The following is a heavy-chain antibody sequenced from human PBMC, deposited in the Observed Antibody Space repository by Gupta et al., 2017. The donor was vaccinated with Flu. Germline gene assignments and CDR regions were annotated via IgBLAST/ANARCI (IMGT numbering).Heavy chain of an antibody. J-gene: IGHJ5*02. CDR2: ISDSANSS. Sequence: EVQLLESGGGLVQPGGSLRLSSAASGFTFSTSAMIWVRPPPGKGLEWVSAISDSANSSFHADSVKGRFTISTDRAKNTLYLQMNSLRAEDTAFYYCTRAPGNYFDPWGQGTRVIVSS. D-gene: IGHD1-7*01. V-gene: IGHV3-23*01. CDR1: GFTFSTSA. CDR3: TRAPGNYFDP.